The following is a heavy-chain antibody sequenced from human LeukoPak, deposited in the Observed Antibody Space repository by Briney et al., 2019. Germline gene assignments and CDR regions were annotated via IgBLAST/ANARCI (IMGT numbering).Heavy chain of an antibody. CDR2: IYYSGST. J-gene: IGHJ4*02. Sequence: SETLSLTCTVSGGSISSYYWSWIRRPPGKGLEWSGYIYYSGSTNYNPSLKRRVTISVDTSKNQFSLKLSSVTAADTAVYYCARFPAVIAAAGTNYWGQGTLVTVSS. V-gene: IGHV4-59*08. CDR3: ARFPAVIAAAGTNY. CDR1: GGSISSYY. D-gene: IGHD6-13*01.